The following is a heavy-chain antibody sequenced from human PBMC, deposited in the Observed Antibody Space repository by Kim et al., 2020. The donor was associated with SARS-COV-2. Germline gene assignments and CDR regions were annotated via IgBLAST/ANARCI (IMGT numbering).Heavy chain of an antibody. CDR1: GGSISSYY. Sequence: SETLSLTCTVSGGSISSYYWSWIRQPPGKGLEWIGYIYYSGSTNYNPSLKSRVTISVDTSKNQFSLKLSSVTAADTAVYYCARYRGVVGSGDAFDIWGQGTMVTVSS. CDR2: IYYSGST. J-gene: IGHJ3*02. D-gene: IGHD2-15*01. V-gene: IGHV4-59*01. CDR3: ARYRGVVGSGDAFDI.